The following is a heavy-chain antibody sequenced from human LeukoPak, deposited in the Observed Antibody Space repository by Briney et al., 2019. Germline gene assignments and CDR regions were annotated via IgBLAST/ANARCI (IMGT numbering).Heavy chain of an antibody. Sequence: GGSLRLSCAACGFTFSSYSMNWVRQAPGKGLEWVSSISSSSSYIYYADSVKGRFTISRDNAKNSLYLQMNSLRAEGTAVYYCARDLGSGYYRPFDYWGQGTLVTVSS. CDR2: ISSSSSYI. D-gene: IGHD3-22*01. J-gene: IGHJ4*02. CDR3: ARDLGSGYYRPFDY. V-gene: IGHV3-21*01. CDR1: GFTFSSYS.